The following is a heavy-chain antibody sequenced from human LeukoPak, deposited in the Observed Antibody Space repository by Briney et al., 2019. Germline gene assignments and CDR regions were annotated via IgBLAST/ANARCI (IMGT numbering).Heavy chain of an antibody. CDR2: INSDIYSNTI. CDR1: GFTLSSYS. D-gene: IGHD3-9*01. CDR3: ARDPNPRRYFDWLLDPSYYFDY. J-gene: IGHJ4*02. Sequence: GGSLRLSCAASGFTLSSYSMNWVRQAPGKGLEWISYINSDIYSNTIYYADSVKGRFTISRDNAKNSLYLQMNSLRAEDTAVYYCARDPNPRRYFDWLLDPSYYFDYWGQGTLVTVSS. V-gene: IGHV3-48*04.